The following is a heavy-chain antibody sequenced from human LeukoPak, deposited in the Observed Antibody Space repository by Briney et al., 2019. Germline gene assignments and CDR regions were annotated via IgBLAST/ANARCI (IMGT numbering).Heavy chain of an antibody. J-gene: IGHJ6*03. CDR1: GYTFTGYY. V-gene: IGHV1-2*02. D-gene: IGHD2-2*01. CDR3: ARDGIVVVPAAIRPTYYYYVDV. CDR2: INPNSGGT. Sequence: GASVKVSCKASGYTFTGYYMHWVRQAPGQGLEWMGWINPNSGGTNYAQKFQGRVTMTRDTSISTAYTELSRLRSDDTAVYYCARDGIVVVPAAIRPTYYYYVDVWGKGTTVTVSS.